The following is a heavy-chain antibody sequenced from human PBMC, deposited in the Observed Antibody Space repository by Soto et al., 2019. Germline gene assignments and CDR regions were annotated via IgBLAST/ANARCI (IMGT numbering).Heavy chain of an antibody. CDR2: IYYSGST. J-gene: IGHJ6*02. D-gene: IGHD6-13*01. Sequence: SETLSLTCTVSGGSISSYYWSWIRQPPGKGLEWIGYIYYSGSTNYNPSLKSRVTISVDTSKNQFSLKLSSVTAADTAVYYCARHLNRLSSSWFDYYYYGMDVWGQGTTVTVSS. CDR3: ARHLNRLSSSWFDYYYYGMDV. V-gene: IGHV4-59*08. CDR1: GGSISSYY.